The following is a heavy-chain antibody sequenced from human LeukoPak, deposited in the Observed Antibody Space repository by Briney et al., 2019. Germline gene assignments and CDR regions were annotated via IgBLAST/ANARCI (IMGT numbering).Heavy chain of an antibody. D-gene: IGHD1-1*01. J-gene: IGHJ6*02. Sequence: GASVKVSCKASGGTFSSYAISWVRQAPGQGLEWMGGIIPIFGTANYAQKFQGRVTITADESTSTAYMELSSLRSEDTAVYYCARVLERRLDYYYGMDVLGQGTTVTVSS. CDR3: ARVLERRLDYYYGMDV. CDR2: IIPIFGTA. CDR1: GGTFSSYA. V-gene: IGHV1-69*13.